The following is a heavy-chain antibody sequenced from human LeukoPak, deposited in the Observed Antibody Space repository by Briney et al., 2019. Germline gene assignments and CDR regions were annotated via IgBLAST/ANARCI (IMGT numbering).Heavy chain of an antibody. V-gene: IGHV3-48*03. CDR3: ARARYYDSSGYYIIDY. CDR2: ISSIGSTI. CDR1: GFTFSRFE. D-gene: IGHD3-22*01. Sequence: KTGGSLRLSCAASGFTFSRFEMNWVRQAPGKGLEWVSYISSIGSTIYYADSVKGRFTISRGNAKNSLYLQMNSLRAEDAAVYYCARARYYDSSGYYIIDYWGQGTLVTVSS. J-gene: IGHJ4*02.